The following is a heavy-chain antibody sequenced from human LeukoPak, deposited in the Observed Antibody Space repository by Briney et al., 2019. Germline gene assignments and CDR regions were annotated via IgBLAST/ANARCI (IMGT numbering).Heavy chain of an antibody. CDR1: VYTFTGYY. V-gene: IGHV1-2*02. D-gene: IGHD3-22*01. CDR3: ARAVMTKISYDSNTYYVHGY. CDR2: IDPNSGAT. J-gene: IGHJ4*02. Sequence: ASVKVSCKASVYTFTGYYMHWVRQAPGQGLEWMGWIDPNSGATNYAQKFQDRVTMTRDTSISTAFMELSRLRSDDTAVYYCARAVMTKISYDSNTYYVHGYWGQGTLVTVSS.